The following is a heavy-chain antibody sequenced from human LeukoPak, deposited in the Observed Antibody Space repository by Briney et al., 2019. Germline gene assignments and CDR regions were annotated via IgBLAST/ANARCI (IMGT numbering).Heavy chain of an antibody. CDR2: IWYDGTNK. CDR1: GFTFSSYG. Sequence: GGSLRLSCAASGFTFSSYGMHWVRQAPGKGLEWVAVIWYDGTNKYYADSVKGRFTISRDNSKNTLFLLMNILRAEDTAVYYCARAAYDSSGYLTLWGQGTLVAVSS. V-gene: IGHV3-33*01. D-gene: IGHD3-22*01. J-gene: IGHJ4*02. CDR3: ARAAYDSSGYLTL.